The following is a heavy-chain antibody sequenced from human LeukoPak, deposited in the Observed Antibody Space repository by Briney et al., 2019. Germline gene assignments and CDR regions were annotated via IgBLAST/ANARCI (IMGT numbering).Heavy chain of an antibody. V-gene: IGHV1-18*01. CDR1: GYKFNTYG. CDR2: ISAYNGKT. Sequence: GTSVKVSCKASGYKFNTYGISWVRQAPGQGLELMGWISAYNGKTDYAQKFQGRVTMTTDTSTSTAYMELRSLRSDDTAVYYCARPDYGGNRGAFDIWGQGTMVTVSS. J-gene: IGHJ3*02. CDR3: ARPDYGGNRGAFDI. D-gene: IGHD4-23*01.